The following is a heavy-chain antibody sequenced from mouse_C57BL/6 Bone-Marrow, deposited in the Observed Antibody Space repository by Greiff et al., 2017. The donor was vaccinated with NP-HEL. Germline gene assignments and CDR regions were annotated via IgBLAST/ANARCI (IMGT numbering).Heavy chain of an antibody. J-gene: IGHJ2*01. CDR1: FFHLPADY. V-gene: IGHV14-4*01. Sequence: LQDSLAALFLPGASVPFSFPSSFFHLPADYLHLVQPRPEQGLEWIGWIDPENGDTEYASKFQGKATISADTSSNTAYLQLSSLTSEDTAVYYCTTCDGSSYNYWGQGTTLTVAS. CDR3: TTCDGSSYNY. D-gene: IGHD1-1*01. CDR2: IDPENGDT.